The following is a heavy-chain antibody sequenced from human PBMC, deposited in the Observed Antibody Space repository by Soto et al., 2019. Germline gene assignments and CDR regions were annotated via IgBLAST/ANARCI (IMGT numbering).Heavy chain of an antibody. J-gene: IGHJ4*02. CDR1: GYTFTSYG. CDR3: ARDGVVATEGTPVDH. V-gene: IGHV1-18*01. D-gene: IGHD2-21*01. CDR2: ISAYNGNT. Sequence: ASVKVSCKASGYTFTSYGISWVRQAPGQGLEWMGWISAYNGNTNYAQKLQGRVTMTTDTSTSTAYMELRSLRSDDTAVYYCARDGVVATEGTPVDHWGQGTLVTVSS.